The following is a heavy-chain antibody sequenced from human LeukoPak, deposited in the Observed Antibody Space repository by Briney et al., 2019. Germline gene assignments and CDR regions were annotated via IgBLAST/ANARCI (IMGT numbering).Heavy chain of an antibody. CDR3: AGLVGATGGSYYYYYYMDV. Sequence: SETLSLTCTVSGGSISSYYWSWIRQPPGKGLEWIGYIYYSGSTNYNPSLKSRVTISVDTSKNQFSLKLSSVTAADTAVYYCAGLVGATGGSYYYYYYMDVWGKGTTVTVSS. D-gene: IGHD1-26*01. V-gene: IGHV4-59*01. J-gene: IGHJ6*03. CDR1: GGSISSYY. CDR2: IYYSGST.